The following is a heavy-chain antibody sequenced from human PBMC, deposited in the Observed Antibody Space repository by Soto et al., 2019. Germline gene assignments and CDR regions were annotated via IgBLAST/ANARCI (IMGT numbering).Heavy chain of an antibody. CDR2: AHDSGYA. J-gene: IGHJ5*02. D-gene: IGHD3-10*01. CDR1: GGSLSTYY. V-gene: IGHV4-59*12. CDR3: ARAPPRGGWYAP. Sequence: SETLSLTCTVSGGSLSTYYWTWIRQPPGKGLEWIGYAHDSGYANYRPSLKSRVTISLDTSKNQISLDLNSVTAADTAVYYCARAPPRGGWYAPWGQGILVTVSS.